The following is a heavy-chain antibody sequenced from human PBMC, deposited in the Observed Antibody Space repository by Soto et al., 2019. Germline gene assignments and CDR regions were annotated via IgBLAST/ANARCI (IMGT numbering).Heavy chain of an antibody. V-gene: IGHV1-2*04. CDR2: INPNSGGT. D-gene: IGHD6-25*01. Sequence: AAVKVSCKTSGYTFTDFYMHWVRQAPGQGLEWMGWINPNSGGTKYAQNFQGWVTMTRDTSISTAYMELSRLRSDDTAVYYCATSRTSIAAAGDTEYYFAHRGPRPLV. CDR1: GYTFTDFY. CDR3: ATSRTSIAAAGDTEYYFAH. J-gene: IGHJ4*02.